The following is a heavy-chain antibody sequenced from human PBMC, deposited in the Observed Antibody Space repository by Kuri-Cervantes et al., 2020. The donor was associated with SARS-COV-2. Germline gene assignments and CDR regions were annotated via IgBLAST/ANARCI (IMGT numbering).Heavy chain of an antibody. Sequence: ASVKVSCKASGGTFSSYAISWVRQAPGQGLEWMGWINPNSGGTNYAQKFQGRVTMTRDTSISTAYMELSRLRSDDTAVYYCARGGRRYSSSQNKHNWFDPWGQGTLVTVSS. CDR2: INPNSGGT. CDR3: ARGGRRYSSSQNKHNWFDP. CDR1: GGTFSSYA. J-gene: IGHJ5*02. D-gene: IGHD6-6*01. V-gene: IGHV1-2*02.